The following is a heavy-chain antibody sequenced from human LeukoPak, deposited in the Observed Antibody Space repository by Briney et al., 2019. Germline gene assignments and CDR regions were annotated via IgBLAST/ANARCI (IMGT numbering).Heavy chain of an antibody. V-gene: IGHV3-15*01. CDR1: GFPVSSNY. D-gene: IGHD3-16*02. CDR2: IKSKTDGGTT. CDR3: TTMPVRLGELSFTYNWFDP. J-gene: IGHJ5*02. Sequence: GGSLRLSCAASGFPVSSNYMNWVRQAPGKGLEWVGRIKSKTDGGTTDYAAPVKGRFTISRDDSKNTLYLQMNSLKTEDTAVYYCTTMPVRLGELSFTYNWFDPWGQGTLVTVSS.